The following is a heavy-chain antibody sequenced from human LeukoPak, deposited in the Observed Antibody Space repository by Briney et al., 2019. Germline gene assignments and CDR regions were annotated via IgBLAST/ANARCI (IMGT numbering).Heavy chain of an antibody. CDR3: ARSHNDFWSGHYWLYYYYGMDV. D-gene: IGHD3-3*01. V-gene: IGHV1-2*02. CDR2: INPNSGGT. CDR1: GYTFTGYY. Sequence: ASVKVSCKASGYTFTGYYMHWVRQAPGQGLEWMGWINPNSGGTNYAQKFQGRVTMTRDTSISTAYMELSRLRSDDTAVYYCARSHNDFWSGHYWLYYYYGMDVWGQGTTVTVSS. J-gene: IGHJ6*02.